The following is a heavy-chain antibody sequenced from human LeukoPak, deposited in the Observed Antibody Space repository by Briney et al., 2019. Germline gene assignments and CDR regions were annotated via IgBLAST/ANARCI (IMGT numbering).Heavy chain of an antibody. CDR1: GFTFSNAW. J-gene: IGHJ4*02. CDR2: IKSKTDGGTT. Sequence: PGGSLRLSCAASGFTFSNAWMSWVRQAPGKGLEWVGRIKSKTDGGTTDYAAPVKGRFTISRDDSKNTLYLQMNSLKTEDTAVYYCTTDSYSSSSCFDYWGQGTLVTVSS. CDR3: TTDSYSSSSCFDY. D-gene: IGHD6-6*01. V-gene: IGHV3-15*01.